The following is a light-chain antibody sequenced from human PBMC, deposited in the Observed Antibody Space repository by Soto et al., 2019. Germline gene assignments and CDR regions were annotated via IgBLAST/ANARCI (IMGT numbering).Light chain of an antibody. CDR3: QQYYPTLT. CDR2: WAS. V-gene: IGKV4-1*01. CDR1: QSVLYSSNNKNY. J-gene: IGKJ2*01. Sequence: DIVMTQSPDSLAVSLGERATINCKSSQSVLYSSNNKNYLAWYQQKPGQPPKLLIYWASTRESGVPDRFSGSGSGTDFTLTISSLQAEDVAVYYCQQYYPTLTFGQGTKLEIK.